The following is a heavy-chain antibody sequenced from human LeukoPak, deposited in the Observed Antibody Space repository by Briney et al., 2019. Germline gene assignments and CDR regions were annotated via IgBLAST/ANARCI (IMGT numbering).Heavy chain of an antibody. CDR3: ARGRFGVPGYFDY. Sequence: SVKVSCKASGGTFSSYAISWVRQAPGQGLEWMGGIIPIFGTANYAQKFQGRVTITADKSTSTAYMELSSLRSEDAAVYYCARGRFGVPGYFDYWGQGTLVTVSS. CDR2: IIPIFGTA. J-gene: IGHJ4*02. D-gene: IGHD3-10*01. CDR1: GGTFSSYA. V-gene: IGHV1-69*06.